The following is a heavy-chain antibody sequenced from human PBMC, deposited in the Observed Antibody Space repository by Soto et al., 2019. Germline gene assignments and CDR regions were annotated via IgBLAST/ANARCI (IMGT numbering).Heavy chain of an antibody. D-gene: IGHD2-2*01. CDR1: GGSISDDTYY. CDR3: ARLHCDSPNCVPLDP. CDR2: IYYSGTS. J-gene: IGHJ5*02. Sequence: QLQLQESGPGLVKPSETLSLTCTVSGGSISDDTYYWGWIRQPPGKGLEWIGSIYYSGTSSYNPSLKSRVTMSVDTSKKQGSLRLSSVTAADTAVYYCARLHCDSPNCVPLDPWGQGTLVIVSS. V-gene: IGHV4-39*01.